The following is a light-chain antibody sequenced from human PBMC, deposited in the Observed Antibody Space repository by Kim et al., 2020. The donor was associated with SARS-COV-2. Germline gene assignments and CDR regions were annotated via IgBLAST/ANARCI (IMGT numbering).Light chain of an antibody. J-gene: IGLJ2*01. V-gene: IGLV1-47*01. Sequence: QSVLTQPPSASGTPGQRVTISCSGSSSNIGSDYAYWYQQLPGTAPKVLIYRNNQRPSGVPDRFSGSKSDTSASLAISGLRSEDEGDYYCASWDDSLSDLVFGGGTQLTVL. CDR2: RNN. CDR1: SSNIGSDY. CDR3: ASWDDSLSDLV.